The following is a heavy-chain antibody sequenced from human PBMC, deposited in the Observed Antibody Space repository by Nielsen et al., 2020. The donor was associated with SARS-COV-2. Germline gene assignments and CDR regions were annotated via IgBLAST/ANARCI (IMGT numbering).Heavy chain of an antibody. CDR1: GFTFSSYW. V-gene: IGHV3-74*01. CDR3: ASGARYFDY. CDR2: INSDGSST. J-gene: IGHJ4*02. Sequence: GESLKISCAASGFTFSSYWMHWVRQAPGKGLVWVSRINSDGSSTSYADSVKGRFTISRDNAKNTLYLQMNSLRAEDTAVYYCASGARYFDYWGQGTLVTVSS. D-gene: IGHD4/OR15-4a*01.